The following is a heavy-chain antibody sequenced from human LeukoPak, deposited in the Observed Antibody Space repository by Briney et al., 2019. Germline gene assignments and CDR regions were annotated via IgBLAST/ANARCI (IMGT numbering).Heavy chain of an antibody. Sequence: PGGSLRLSCAASGFSFSSYGMHWGRQAPGKGLEWVAVIWYDGTNKYYADSVKGRFTISRDNSKNTLYLQMNSLRAEDTAVYYCARDQRGFSYPKYYFDYWGQGTLVTVSS. J-gene: IGHJ4*02. CDR3: ARDQRGFSYPKYYFDY. V-gene: IGHV3-33*01. CDR1: GFSFSSYG. CDR2: IWYDGTNK. D-gene: IGHD5-18*01.